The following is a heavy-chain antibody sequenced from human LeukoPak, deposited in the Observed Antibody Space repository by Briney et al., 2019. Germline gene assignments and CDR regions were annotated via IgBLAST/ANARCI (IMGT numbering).Heavy chain of an antibody. D-gene: IGHD7-27*01. V-gene: IGHV4-59*01. CDR1: GASISGYY. CDR2: MYYSGGT. Sequence: SETLSLTCGVSGASISGYYWSWIRQPPGKGLEWIGHMYYSGGTTYSPSLKSRVSISLDTSKKHFSLKLSSVTAADTAVYYCAGTGLFFDYWSQGTLVTVSS. J-gene: IGHJ4*02. CDR3: AGTGLFFDY.